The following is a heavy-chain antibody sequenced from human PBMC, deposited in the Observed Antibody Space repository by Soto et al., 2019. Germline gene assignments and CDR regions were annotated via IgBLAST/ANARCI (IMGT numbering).Heavy chain of an antibody. CDR2: ISRTGGTT. D-gene: IGHD2-15*01. J-gene: IGHJ2*01. V-gene: IGHV3-23*01. CDR1: GFTFSNYA. Sequence: EVHLLESGGGLVQPGGSLRLSCAASGFTFSNYAMSWVRQAPGKGLEWVSGISRTGGTTYYRDSVKGRFTISRDKSKNTLYVQMISLRVEDTAVYYCAKDGGPPGTSDWYFDFWGRGTLVTVSS. CDR3: AKDGGPPGTSDWYFDF.